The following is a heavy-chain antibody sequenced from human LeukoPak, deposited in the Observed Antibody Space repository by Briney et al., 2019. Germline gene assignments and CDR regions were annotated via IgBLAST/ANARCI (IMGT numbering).Heavy chain of an antibody. CDR3: ARDVYCSSTSCPLYYYYGMDV. J-gene: IGHJ6*02. CDR2: ISSSSSYI. D-gene: IGHD2-2*01. CDR1: GFTFSSYS. V-gene: IGHV3-21*01. Sequence: PGGSLRLSCAASGFTFSSYSMNWVRQAPGKGLEWVSSISSSSSYIYYADSVKGRFIISRDNAKNSLYLQMNSLRAEDTAVYYCARDVYCSSTSCPLYYYYGMDVWGQGTTVTVSS.